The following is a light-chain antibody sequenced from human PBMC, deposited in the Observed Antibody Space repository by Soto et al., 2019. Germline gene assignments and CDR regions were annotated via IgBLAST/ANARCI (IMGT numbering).Light chain of an antibody. CDR3: QQRSNWPST. V-gene: IGKV3-11*01. Sequence: EIVLTQSPATLSLSPGERATLSYRASQSVSSSLVWYQQKPGQAPRLLIYDTSNRATGIPARFSGSGSGTDFTLTISSLEPEDFAIYYCQQRSNWPSTFGQGTRLQIK. CDR1: QSVSSS. CDR2: DTS. J-gene: IGKJ5*01.